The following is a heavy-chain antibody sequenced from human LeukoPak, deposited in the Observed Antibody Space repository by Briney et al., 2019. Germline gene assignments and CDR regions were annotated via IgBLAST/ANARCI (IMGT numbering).Heavy chain of an antibody. CDR1: GGSIHSSSDY. CDR3: ARVGQWLEFDY. J-gene: IGHJ4*02. CDR2: INHSGST. Sequence: SETLSLTCIVSGGSIHSSSDYWGWIRQPPGKGLEWIGEINHSGSTNYNPSLKSRVTISVDTSKNQFSLKLSSVTAADTAVYYCARVGQWLEFDYWGQGTLVTVSS. D-gene: IGHD6-19*01. V-gene: IGHV4-39*07.